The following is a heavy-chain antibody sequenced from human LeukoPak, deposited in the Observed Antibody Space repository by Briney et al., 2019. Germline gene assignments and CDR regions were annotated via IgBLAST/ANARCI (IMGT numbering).Heavy chain of an antibody. V-gene: IGHV3-23*01. Sequence: TGGSLRLSCAASGFTFSDYGMSWVRQAPGKGLEWVAFISSSGGSTYYADSVKGRFTISRDNSKNTLYLQMNSLRAEDTAVYYCARDKIGDLLHNWFDPWGQGTLVTVPS. CDR2: ISSSGGST. CDR3: ARDKIGDLLHNWFDP. D-gene: IGHD3-10*01. J-gene: IGHJ5*02. CDR1: GFTFSDYG.